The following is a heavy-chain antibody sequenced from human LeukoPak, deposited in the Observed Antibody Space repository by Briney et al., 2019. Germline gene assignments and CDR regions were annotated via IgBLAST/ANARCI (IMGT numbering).Heavy chain of an antibody. CDR1: GFTFSNYE. CDR2: ITTSGSTK. D-gene: IGHD3-10*01. CDR3: AKGKDYYLDY. Sequence: GGSLRLSCAASGFTFSNYEMNWVRQAPGKGLEWFSYITTSGSTKYYADSVKGRFTISRDNAKNSLYLQMNSLRAEDTAVYYCAKGKDYYLDYWGQGTLVTVSS. J-gene: IGHJ4*02. V-gene: IGHV3-48*03.